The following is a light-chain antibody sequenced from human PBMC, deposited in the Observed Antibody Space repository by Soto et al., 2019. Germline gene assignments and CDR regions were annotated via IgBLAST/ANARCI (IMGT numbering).Light chain of an antibody. V-gene: IGKV3D-15*01. CDR1: QSVSNN. CDR2: GAS. J-gene: IGKJ4*01. Sequence: VLTQSPATLSVSPGERAALSCRASQSVSNNLAWYQQKPGQPPRLLIFGASTRATGIPARFSGSGSEAEFALTIGTRQSEDFAVYYCQQYSVWPLTGGGGTKVDIK. CDR3: QQYSVWPLT.